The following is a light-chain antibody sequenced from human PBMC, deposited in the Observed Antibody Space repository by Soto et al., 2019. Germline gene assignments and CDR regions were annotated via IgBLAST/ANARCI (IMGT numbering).Light chain of an antibody. V-gene: IGKV3-20*01. CDR1: QDVDNNF. CDR3: HQYYSSIT. CDR2: ASS. J-gene: IGKJ4*01. Sequence: EIVLTQSPGTLSLSPGEGATLSCRASQDVDNNFLAWYQQRPGQAPRLLIYASSRRATGIPDRFSGSRSGTDFTLTISRVGPEDLAVYFCHQYYSSITFGGGTKVEVK.